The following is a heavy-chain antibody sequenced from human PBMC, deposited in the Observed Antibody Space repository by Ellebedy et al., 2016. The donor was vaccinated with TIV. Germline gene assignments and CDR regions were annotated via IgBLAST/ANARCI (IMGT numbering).Heavy chain of an antibody. CDR2: ISWNSGSI. CDR3: AKDQSGGVDY. V-gene: IGHV3-9*01. Sequence: GGSLRLSXAASGFTFDDYAMHWVRQAPGKGLEWVSGISWNSGSIGYADSVKGRFTISRDNAKNSLYLQMNSLRAEDTALYYCAKDQSGGVDYWGQGTLVTVSS. CDR1: GFTFDDYA. D-gene: IGHD6-25*01. J-gene: IGHJ4*02.